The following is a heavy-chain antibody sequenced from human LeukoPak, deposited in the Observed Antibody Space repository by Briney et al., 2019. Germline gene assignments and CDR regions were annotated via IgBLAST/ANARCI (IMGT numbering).Heavy chain of an antibody. J-gene: IGHJ4*02. CDR2: IYSGGST. CDR3: ARESLPPRAWYPYYFNY. Sequence: PGGSLRLSCAASGFTVSSNYMSWVRQAPGKGLEWVSVIYSGGSTYYADSVTGRCTISRDNSKTPLYLQMNSLRAEDTAVYYCARESLPPRAWYPYYFNYWGQGTLVTVSS. V-gene: IGHV3-53*01. CDR1: GFTVSSNY. D-gene: IGHD6-13*01.